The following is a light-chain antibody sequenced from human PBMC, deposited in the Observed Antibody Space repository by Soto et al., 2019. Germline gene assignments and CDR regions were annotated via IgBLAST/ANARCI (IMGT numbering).Light chain of an antibody. J-gene: IGKJ1*01. CDR1: QSINNY. V-gene: IGKV1-39*01. CDR2: SAS. Sequence: DILMIPSPDSLSVSVGDRVTIICLSSQSINNYLNWYLQRPGQAPKLLIRSASTLQRGVPSRFSGSGSGTDFTLTISSLQAEDAAVYYCQQYGSAPRTFGQGTKVDIK. CDR3: QQYGSAPRT.